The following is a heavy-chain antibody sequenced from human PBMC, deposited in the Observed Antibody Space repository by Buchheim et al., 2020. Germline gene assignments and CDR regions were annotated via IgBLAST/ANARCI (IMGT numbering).Heavy chain of an antibody. CDR3: AKAEWAYCGGDCYSSQSVGYYGMDV. CDR1: GFTFSSYA. CDR2: ISGSGGST. V-gene: IGHV3-23*01. D-gene: IGHD2-21*02. Sequence: EVQLLESGGGLVQPGGSLRLSCAASGFTFSSYAMSWVRQAPGKGLEWVSAISGSGGSTYYADSVKGRFTISRDNSKNTLYLQMNSLRAEDTAVYYCAKAEWAYCGGDCYSSQSVGYYGMDVWGQGTT. J-gene: IGHJ6*02.